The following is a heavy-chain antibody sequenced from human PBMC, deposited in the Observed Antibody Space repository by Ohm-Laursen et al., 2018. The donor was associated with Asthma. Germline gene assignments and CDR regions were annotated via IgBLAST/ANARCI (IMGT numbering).Heavy chain of an antibody. CDR3: ARIGPEWELPGREYSLHH. Sequence: SLRLSCAASGYTFSRYSIHWVRQFPGKGLEWVASIGTASTFIYYADSVRGRFTTSRDNAKNSVYLQMNSLRAEDTALYYCARIGPEWELPGREYSLHHWGEGTLVTVSS. CDR2: IGTASTFI. D-gene: IGHD1-26*01. CDR1: GYTFSRYS. J-gene: IGHJ1*01. V-gene: IGHV3-21*01.